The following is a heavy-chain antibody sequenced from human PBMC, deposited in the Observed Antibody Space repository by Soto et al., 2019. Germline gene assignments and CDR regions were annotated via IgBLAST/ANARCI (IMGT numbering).Heavy chain of an antibody. Sequence: ASVKVSCKASGYTFTSYGISWVRQPPGQGLEWMGWISAYNGNTNYAQKLQGRVTMTTDTSTSTAYMELRSLRSDDTAVYYCARHHDSSGYLDDAFDIWGQGTMVTVSS. CDR1: GYTFTSYG. J-gene: IGHJ3*02. V-gene: IGHV1-18*01. D-gene: IGHD3-22*01. CDR3: ARHHDSSGYLDDAFDI. CDR2: ISAYNGNT.